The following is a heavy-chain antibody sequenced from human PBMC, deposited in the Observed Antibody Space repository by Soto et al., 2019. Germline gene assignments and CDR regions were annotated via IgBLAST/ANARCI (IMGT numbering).Heavy chain of an antibody. Sequence: SETLSLTCAVYGGSFSGYYWSWIRQPPGKGLEWIGEINHSGSTNYNPSLKSRVTISVDTSKNQFSLKLSSVTAADTAVYYCARARTIFGVVIPFDYGGQGTLVTVSS. CDR1: GGSFSGYY. V-gene: IGHV4-34*01. J-gene: IGHJ4*02. D-gene: IGHD3-3*01. CDR2: INHSGST. CDR3: ARARTIFGVVIPFDY.